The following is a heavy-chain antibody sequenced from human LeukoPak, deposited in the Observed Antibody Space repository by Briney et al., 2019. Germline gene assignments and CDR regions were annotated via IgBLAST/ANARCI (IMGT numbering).Heavy chain of an antibody. CDR3: ATGDRSSSIDYYYYMDV. V-gene: IGHV3-30*04. Sequence: GGSLRLSCAASGFTFSIYAMSWVRQAPGKGLEGVAIISYDGIYKYYTDSVKGRFTISRDNSKNTLYLQMNSLRPEDTAVYFCATGDRSSSIDYYYYMDVWGKGTTVTVSS. CDR1: GFTFSIYA. J-gene: IGHJ6*03. D-gene: IGHD6-6*01. CDR2: ISYDGIYK.